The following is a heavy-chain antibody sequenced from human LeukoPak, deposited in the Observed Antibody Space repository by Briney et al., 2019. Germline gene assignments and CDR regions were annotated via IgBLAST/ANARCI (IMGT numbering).Heavy chain of an antibody. J-gene: IGHJ4*02. Sequence: GGSLRLSCAASGFTFSTYSMNWVRQAPGKGLECVSSISSTSSYIYYADSVKGRFTISRDNAQKSLYLQMNSLRAEDTAVYYCARVGYSSGWYFDYWDQGTLVTVSS. CDR1: GFTFSTYS. CDR2: ISSTSSYI. D-gene: IGHD6-19*01. CDR3: ARVGYSSGWYFDY. V-gene: IGHV3-21*01.